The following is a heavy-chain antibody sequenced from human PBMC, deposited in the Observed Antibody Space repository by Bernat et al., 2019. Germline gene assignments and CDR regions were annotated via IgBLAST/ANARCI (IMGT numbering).Heavy chain of an antibody. J-gene: IGHJ4*02. V-gene: IGHV3-30-3*01. CDR2: ISYDGSNK. CDR1: GFTFSSYA. Sequence: QVQLVESGGGVVQPGRSLRLSCAASGFTFSSYAMHWVRQAPGKGLEWVAVISYDGSNKYYADSVKGRFTISRDNSKNTLYLQMNSLRAEDTAVYYCARDHGGSYYVYYFDYWGQGTLVTVSS. D-gene: IGHD1-26*01. CDR3: ARDHGGSYYVYYFDY.